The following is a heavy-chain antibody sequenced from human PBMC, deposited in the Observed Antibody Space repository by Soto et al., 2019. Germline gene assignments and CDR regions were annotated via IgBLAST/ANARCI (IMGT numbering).Heavy chain of an antibody. CDR3: ARRTSGWYLDY. Sequence: EVQLLESGGGLVQPGGSLRLSCAASGFTFSSYAMSWVRQAPGKGLEWVSVISGSGGSTYYADSVKGRFTISRDNSKNTLYLQMNSLRAEDPAVYYCARRTSGWYLDYWGQGTLVTVSS. D-gene: IGHD6-19*01. J-gene: IGHJ4*02. CDR1: GFTFSSYA. CDR2: ISGSGGST. V-gene: IGHV3-23*01.